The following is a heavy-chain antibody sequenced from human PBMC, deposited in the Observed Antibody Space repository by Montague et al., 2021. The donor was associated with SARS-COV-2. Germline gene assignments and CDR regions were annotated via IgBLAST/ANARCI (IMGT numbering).Heavy chain of an antibody. J-gene: IGHJ6*02. V-gene: IGHV4-59*12. D-gene: IGHD3-3*01. CDR2: TSYSGST. CDR3: ARWGEYYDSPYYYYAMDV. CDR1: GGSISGYY. Sequence: SETLSLTCTVSGGSISGYYWTWMRQPPGKGLECIGCTSYSGSTDYNPSLKSRVTISIDTSKNQFSLKLSSVTAADTAVYYCARWGEYYDSPYYYYAMDVWGQGTTVTVSS.